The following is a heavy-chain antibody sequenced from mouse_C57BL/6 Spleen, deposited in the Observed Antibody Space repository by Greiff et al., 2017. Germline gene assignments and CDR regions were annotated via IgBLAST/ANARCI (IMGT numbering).Heavy chain of an antibody. CDR2: IYPGSGST. J-gene: IGHJ2*01. D-gene: IGHD1-1*01. CDR1: GYTFTSYW. Sequence: VQLQQSGAELVKPGASVKMSCKASGYTFTSYWITWVKQRPGQGLEWIGDIYPGSGSTNYNEKFKSKATLTVDTSSSTAYMQLSSLTSEDSAVYYCAREIHYYGSSSFDYWGQGTTLTVSS. V-gene: IGHV1-55*01. CDR3: AREIHYYGSSSFDY.